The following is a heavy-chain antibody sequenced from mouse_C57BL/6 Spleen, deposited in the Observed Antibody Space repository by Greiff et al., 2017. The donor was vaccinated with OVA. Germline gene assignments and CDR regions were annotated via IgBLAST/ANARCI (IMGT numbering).Heavy chain of an antibody. CDR3: ARGDYGNGFAY. D-gene: IGHD2-1*01. Sequence: EVQVVESGGGLVKPGGSLKLSCAASGFTFSDYGMHWVRQAPEKGLEWVAYISSGSSTIYYADTVKGRFTISRDNAKNTLFLQMTSLRSEDTAMYYCARGDYGNGFAYWGQGTLVTVSA. CDR2: ISSGSSTI. CDR1: GFTFSDYG. V-gene: IGHV5-17*01. J-gene: IGHJ3*01.